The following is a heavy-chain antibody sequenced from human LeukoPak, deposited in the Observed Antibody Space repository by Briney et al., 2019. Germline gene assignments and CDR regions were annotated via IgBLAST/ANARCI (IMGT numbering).Heavy chain of an antibody. Sequence: SQTLSLTCTVSGGSISSGGYYWSWIRQHPGKGLGWIGYIYYSGSTYYNPSLKSRVTISVDTSKNQFSLKLSSVTAADTAVYYCARDYYGSGSYDMGYWGQGTLVTVSS. D-gene: IGHD3-10*01. J-gene: IGHJ4*02. V-gene: IGHV4-31*03. CDR3: ARDYYGSGSYDMGY. CDR2: IYYSGST. CDR1: GGSISSGGYY.